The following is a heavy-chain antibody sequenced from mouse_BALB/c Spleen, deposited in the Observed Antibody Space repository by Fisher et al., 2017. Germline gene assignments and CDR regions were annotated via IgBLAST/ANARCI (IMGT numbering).Heavy chain of an antibody. Sequence: KFKGKATFTADTSSNTAYMQLSSLTSEDSAVYYCAREVLRDYYAMDYWGQGTSVTVSS. CDR3: AREVLRDYYAMDY. J-gene: IGHJ4*01. D-gene: IGHD1-1*01. V-gene: IGHV1-9*01.